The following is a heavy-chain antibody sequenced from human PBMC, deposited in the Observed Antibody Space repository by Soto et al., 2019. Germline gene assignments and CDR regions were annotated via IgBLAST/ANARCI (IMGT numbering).Heavy chain of an antibody. CDR3: ARDFRYFPY. CDR1: GGTFSGYF. D-gene: IGHD3-10*01. J-gene: IGHJ4*02. CDR2: IEHNGNN. V-gene: IGHV4-34*08. Sequence: SETLSLTCAVYGGTFSGYFWSWVRQPPGKGLEWIGEIEHNGNNNINPSLKSRVTMSVDTSKNQISLTLTSVTAADTAVYYCARDFRYFPYWGQGTLVTVSS.